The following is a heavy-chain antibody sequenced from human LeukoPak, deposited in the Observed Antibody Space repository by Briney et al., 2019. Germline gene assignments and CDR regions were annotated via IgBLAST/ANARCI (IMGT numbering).Heavy chain of an antibody. Sequence: GGSLRLSCAASGFTFSSYSMNWVRQAPGKGLEWVSYISSSSSTIYYADSVKGRFTISRDNAKNSLYLQMNSLRAEDTAVYYCARYGGSYYFDNWGQGTLVTVSS. CDR3: ARYGGSYYFDN. CDR2: ISSSSSTI. V-gene: IGHV3-48*01. J-gene: IGHJ4*02. CDR1: GFTFSSYS. D-gene: IGHD1-26*01.